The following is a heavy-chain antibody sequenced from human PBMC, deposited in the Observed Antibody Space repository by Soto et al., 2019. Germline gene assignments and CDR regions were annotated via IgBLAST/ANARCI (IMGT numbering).Heavy chain of an antibody. CDR3: ARWSYLDY. J-gene: IGHJ4*02. V-gene: IGHV3-23*01. Sequence: PGGSLRLSCAASGFSFGSYALSWVRQAPGKGLEWVSTISGSDGKTFYADSVKGRFSISRGTSQSTLYLQMNSLRADDTAMYYCARWSYLDYWGQGTRVTVYS. CDR1: GFSFGSYA. D-gene: IGHD3-3*01. CDR2: ISGSDGKT.